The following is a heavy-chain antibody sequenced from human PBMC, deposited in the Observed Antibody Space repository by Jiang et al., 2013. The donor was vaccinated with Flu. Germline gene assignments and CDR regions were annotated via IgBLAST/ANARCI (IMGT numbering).Heavy chain of an antibody. CDR1: SISSYY. J-gene: IGHJ4*02. CDR2: IYYSGST. Sequence: SISSYYWSWIRQPPGKGLEWIGYIYYSGSTNYNPSLKSRVTISVDTSKNQFSLKLSSVTAADTAVYYCARDSVGALEAVFDYWGQGTLVTVSS. V-gene: IGHV4-59*01. CDR3: ARDSVGALEAVFDY. D-gene: IGHD1-26*01.